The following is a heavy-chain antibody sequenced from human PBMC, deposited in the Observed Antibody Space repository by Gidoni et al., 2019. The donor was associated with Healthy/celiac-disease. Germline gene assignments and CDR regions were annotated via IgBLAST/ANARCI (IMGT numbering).Heavy chain of an antibody. CDR1: GGSFSGYY. V-gene: IGHV4-34*01. CDR2: INHSGST. J-gene: IGHJ4*02. CDR3: ARESGLWFGELSIDY. D-gene: IGHD3-10*01. Sequence: QVQLQQWGAGLLKPSETLSLTCAVYGGSFSGYYWSWIRQPPGKGLEWIGEINHSGSTNYNPSLKSRVTISVDTSKNQFSLKLSSVTAADTAVYYCARESGLWFGELSIDYWGQGTLVTVSS.